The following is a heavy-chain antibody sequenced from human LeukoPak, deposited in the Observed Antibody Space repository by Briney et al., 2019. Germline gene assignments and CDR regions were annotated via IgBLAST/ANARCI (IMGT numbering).Heavy chain of an antibody. V-gene: IGHV3-43D*03. CDR1: GFTFSSYS. J-gene: IGHJ4*02. CDR3: AKGYDSSGYYYGTIDY. CDR2: ISWDGGST. Sequence: GGSLRRSCAASGFTFSSYSMNWVRQAPGKGLEWVSLISWDGGSTYYADSVKGRFTISRDNSKNSLYLQMNSLRAEDTALYYCAKGYDSSGYYYGTIDYWGQGTLVTVSS. D-gene: IGHD3-22*01.